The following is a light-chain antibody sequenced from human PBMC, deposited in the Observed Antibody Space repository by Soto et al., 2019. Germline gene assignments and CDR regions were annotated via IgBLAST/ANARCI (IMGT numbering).Light chain of an antibody. CDR2: WAS. V-gene: IGKV4-1*01. J-gene: IGKJ2*01. CDR1: QSVLYSSNNKNY. Sequence: DIVMTQSPDSLAVSLGERATINCKSSQSVLYSSNNKNYLAWYQQKPGQPPKLLIYWASTRESGVPDRFSGSGSGTDFTLTISSLQAEDVAVYYCQQYSCTPASFGQGTKLEIK. CDR3: QQYSCTPAS.